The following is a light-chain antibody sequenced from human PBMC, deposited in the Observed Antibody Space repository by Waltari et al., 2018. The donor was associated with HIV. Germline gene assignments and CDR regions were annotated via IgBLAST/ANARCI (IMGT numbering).Light chain of an antibody. CDR3: GTWDSSLSAGGV. V-gene: IGLV1-51*01. CDR1: SSNIGNNY. J-gene: IGLJ2*01. CDR2: DNN. Sequence: QSVLTQPPSVSAAPGQKVTISCSGSSSNIGNNYVSWYQQLPGTAPKLLIYDNNNRPPVIPDRFSGSKSGTSATLGITGLQTGDEADYYCGTWDSSLSAGGVFGGGTKLTVL.